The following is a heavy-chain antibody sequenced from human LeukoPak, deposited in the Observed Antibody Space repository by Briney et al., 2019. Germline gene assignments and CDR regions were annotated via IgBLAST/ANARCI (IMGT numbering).Heavy chain of an antibody. V-gene: IGHV3-7*01. Sequence: QTGGSLRLSCAASGFTFSSYWMSWVRQAPGKGLEWVANIKQDGSEKYYVDSVKGRFTISRDNAKNSLYLQMNSLRAEDTAVYYCARDVAGAHDAFDIWGQGTMVTVSS. J-gene: IGHJ3*02. D-gene: IGHD3-16*01. CDR1: GFTFSSYW. CDR3: ARDVAGAHDAFDI. CDR2: IKQDGSEK.